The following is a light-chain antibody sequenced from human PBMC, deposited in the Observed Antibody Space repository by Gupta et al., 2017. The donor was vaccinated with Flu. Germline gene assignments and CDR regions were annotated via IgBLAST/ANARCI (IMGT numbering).Light chain of an antibody. J-gene: IGLJ2*01. CDR2: EVS. Sequence: QSALTPPASLSASPGQSIALSCTGTSSDVGGYDYVSWYQQHPGKAPELMIVEVSRRPSGISDRFSGSKSGNTASLTISGLLAEDEAYYYCSSYTNTNTGVVFGGGTKLTVL. CDR1: SSDVGGYDY. CDR3: SSYTNTNTGVV. V-gene: IGLV2-14*01.